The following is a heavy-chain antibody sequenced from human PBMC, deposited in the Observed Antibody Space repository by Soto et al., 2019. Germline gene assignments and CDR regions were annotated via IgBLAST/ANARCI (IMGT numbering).Heavy chain of an antibody. J-gene: IGHJ6*02. CDR1: GGTFSSYT. V-gene: IGHV1-69*02. Sequence: QLVQSGAEVKKPGSSVKVSCKVSGGTFSSYTITWVRQAPGEGLEWMGRIIPMFDIINYAQKSQGRVTITADKSTNTASMKSTSLKSDDTAVYYCARVEHANYGMDLWGQGTTVTVSS. CDR3: ARVEHANYGMDL. CDR2: IIPMFDII.